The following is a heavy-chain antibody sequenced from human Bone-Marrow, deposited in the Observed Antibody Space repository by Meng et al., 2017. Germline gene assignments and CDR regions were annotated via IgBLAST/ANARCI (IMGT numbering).Heavy chain of an antibody. CDR3: ARVGACSGGSCYFRLFDY. D-gene: IGHD2-15*01. V-gene: IGHV4-30-4*01. J-gene: IGHJ4*02. CDR1: GGSISSADYY. Sequence: QVQLQESGPGLVKPSQALSLSFTFSGGSISSADYYWSWIRLPPGKGLEWIGYIYYSGSTYYNPSLKSRVTISVDTSKNQFSLKMSSVTAADTAVYYCARVGACSGGSCYFRLFDYWGQGTLVTVSS. CDR2: IYYSGST.